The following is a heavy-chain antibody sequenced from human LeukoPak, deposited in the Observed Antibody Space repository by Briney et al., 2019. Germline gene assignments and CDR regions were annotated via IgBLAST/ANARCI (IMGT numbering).Heavy chain of an antibody. J-gene: IGHJ4*02. V-gene: IGHV3-74*01. Sequence: GGSLRLSCSVSGFSYSSYWMHWVRQAPGKGLVWRSRISTDGSSTTYTDSVRGRFTISRDNTKKTLYLQMDSLRAEDTAVYYCARPSSGWYGSWGQGTLVTVSS. CDR2: ISTDGSST. CDR1: GFSYSSYW. CDR3: ARPSSGWYGS. D-gene: IGHD6-19*01.